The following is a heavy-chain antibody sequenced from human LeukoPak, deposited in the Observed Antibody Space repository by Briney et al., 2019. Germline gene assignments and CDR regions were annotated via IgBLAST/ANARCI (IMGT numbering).Heavy chain of an antibody. D-gene: IGHD3/OR15-3a*01. V-gene: IGHV3-7*01. J-gene: IGHJ4*02. Sequence: GGSLRLSCAASGFTFSSYWMSWVRQAPGKGLEWVANINQDGSEKHYVDSVKGRFTISRDNAKNSLYLQMNSPRAEDTAVYYCARLDYYFDYWGQGTLVTVSS. CDR1: GFTFSSYW. CDR3: ARLDYYFDY. CDR2: INQDGSEK.